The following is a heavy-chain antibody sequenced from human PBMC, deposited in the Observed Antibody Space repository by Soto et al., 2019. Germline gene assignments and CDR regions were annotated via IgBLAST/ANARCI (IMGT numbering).Heavy chain of an antibody. CDR1: GFTFSNVW. Sequence: EVQLLESGGGLVKPGGSLRLSCAGSGFTFSNVWMNWVRQAPGKGLEWVGRIKSETDGGTIDYAAPVKGRFTISRDDSNTTLYLQMNSLKTEDTATYYCTPLALKYNSDWYPLSDWGHGTRVTVSS. CDR3: TPLALKYNSDWYPLSD. CDR2: IKSETDGGTI. D-gene: IGHD6-19*01. V-gene: IGHV3-15*07. J-gene: IGHJ4*01.